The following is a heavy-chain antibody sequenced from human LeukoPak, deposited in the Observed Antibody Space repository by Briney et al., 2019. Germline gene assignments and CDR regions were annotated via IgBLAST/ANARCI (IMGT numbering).Heavy chain of an antibody. CDR2: INHSGST. Sequence: SETLSLTCTVSGGSISSYYWSWIRQPPGKGLEWIGEINHSGSTNYNPSLKSRVTMSVDTSKNQFSLKLSSVTAADTAVYYCARAVGSGSFQTYYYYMDVWGKGTTVTISS. D-gene: IGHD3-10*01. CDR3: ARAVGSGSFQTYYYYMDV. CDR1: GGSISSYY. V-gene: IGHV4-59*12. J-gene: IGHJ6*03.